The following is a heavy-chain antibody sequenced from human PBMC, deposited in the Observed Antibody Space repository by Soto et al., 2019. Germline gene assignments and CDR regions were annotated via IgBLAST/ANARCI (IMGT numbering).Heavy chain of an antibody. V-gene: IGHV1-69*11. J-gene: IGHJ6*02. CDR2: ISPKIGTA. CDR1: GYTFTDYY. CDR3: ARDQGYCSSTSCLKWYGMDV. D-gene: IGHD2-2*01. Sequence: ASVKVSCKASGYTFTDYYMHWVRQAPGQGFEWMGRISPKIGTANYAQKFQGRVTITADESTSTAYMELSSLRSEDAAVYYCARDQGYCSSTSCLKWYGMDVWGQGTTVTVSS.